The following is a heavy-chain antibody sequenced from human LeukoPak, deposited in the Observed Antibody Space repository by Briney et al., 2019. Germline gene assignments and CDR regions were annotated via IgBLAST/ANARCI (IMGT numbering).Heavy chain of an antibody. V-gene: IGHV4-4*07. CDR3: ASLSQTLGLSRDAFDI. CDR1: GGSMSSYY. CDR2: IYTSGST. Sequence: SETLSLTCTVSGGSMSSYYWSWLRQPAGKGLEWIGRIYTSGSTNYNPSLKSRVTMSVDTSKNQFSLKLSSVTAADTAVYYCASLSQTLGLSRDAFDIWGQGTMVTVSS. D-gene: IGHD3-16*01. J-gene: IGHJ3*02.